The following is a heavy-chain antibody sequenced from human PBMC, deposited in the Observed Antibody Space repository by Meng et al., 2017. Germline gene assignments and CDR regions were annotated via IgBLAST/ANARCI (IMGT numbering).Heavy chain of an antibody. CDR1: GGSFSGYY. CDR2: INHSGST. Sequence: QVQLQAWGAGLLKPSEPLSLPWAVYGGSFSGYYWSWIRQPPGKGLEWIGEINHSGSTNYNPSLKSRVTISVDTSKNQFSLKLSSVTAADTAVYYCARRRGGSSDWFDPWGQGTLVTVSS. D-gene: IGHD6-6*01. CDR3: ARRRGGSSDWFDP. J-gene: IGHJ5*02. V-gene: IGHV4-34*01.